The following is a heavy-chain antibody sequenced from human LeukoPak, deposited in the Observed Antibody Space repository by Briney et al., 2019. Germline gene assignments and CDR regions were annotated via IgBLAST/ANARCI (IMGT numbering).Heavy chain of an antibody. CDR3: ARNNGMDV. V-gene: IGHV3-7*03. Sequence: GGSLRLSCAASGFALSSHWMTWVRQVPGRGPEWVANVNRDGSETYYLDSVEGRFTISKDNAKNSLYLQMNSLRAEDTALYHCARNNGMDVWGQGTTVIVSS. CDR2: VNRDGSET. CDR1: GFALSSHW. J-gene: IGHJ6*02.